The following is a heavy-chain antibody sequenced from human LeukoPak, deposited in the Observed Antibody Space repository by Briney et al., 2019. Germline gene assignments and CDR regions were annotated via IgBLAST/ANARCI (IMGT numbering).Heavy chain of an antibody. V-gene: IGHV3-21*01. Sequence: GGSLRFSCAASGFTFSSYSMNWVRQAPGKGLEWVSSISSSSSYIYYADSVKGRFTISRDNAKNSLYLQMNSLRAEDTAVYYCARDGITIFGVVDHWGQGTLVTVSS. CDR3: ARDGITIFGVVDH. CDR1: GFTFSSYS. J-gene: IGHJ5*02. CDR2: ISSSSSYI. D-gene: IGHD3-3*01.